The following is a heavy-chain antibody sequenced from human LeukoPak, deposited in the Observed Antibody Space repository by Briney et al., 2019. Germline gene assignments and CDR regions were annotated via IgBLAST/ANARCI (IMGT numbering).Heavy chain of an antibody. Sequence: SVKVSCKASGGTFSSYASSWVRQAPGQVLEWMGGIIPIFGTANYAQKFQGRVTITADESTSTAYMELSSLRSEDTAVYYCARARSYYYDSSGYFDYWGQGTLVTVSS. V-gene: IGHV1-69*13. J-gene: IGHJ4*02. D-gene: IGHD3-22*01. CDR3: ARARSYYYDSSGYFDY. CDR1: GGTFSSYA. CDR2: IIPIFGTA.